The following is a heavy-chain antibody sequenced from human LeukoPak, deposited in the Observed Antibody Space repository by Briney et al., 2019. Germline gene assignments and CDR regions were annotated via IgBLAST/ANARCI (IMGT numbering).Heavy chain of an antibody. CDR2: IGDNGDST. V-gene: IGHV3-23*01. CDR1: GFTFSSYA. CDR3: AKYDYGGNPNEYYFDY. J-gene: IGHJ4*02. D-gene: IGHD4-23*01. Sequence: QSGGSLRLSCAASGFTFSSYAMSWVRQAPGKGLEWVSTIGDNGDSTYYADSVKGRFTISRDNSKNTLDLQMNSPRAQDTAVYYCAKYDYGGNPNEYYFDYWGQGTLVTVSS.